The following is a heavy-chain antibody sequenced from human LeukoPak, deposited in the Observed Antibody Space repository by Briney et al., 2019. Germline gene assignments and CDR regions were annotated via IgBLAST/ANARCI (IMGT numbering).Heavy chain of an antibody. J-gene: IGHJ6*03. CDR3: ASEMGATGGFVSPHRHYYYYYMDV. CDR1: GYTFTGYY. Sequence: GASVKVSCKASGYTFTGYYMHWVRQAPGQGLEWMGWINPNSGGTNYAQKFQGRVTMTRDTSISTAYMELSRLRSDDTAVYYCASEMGATGGFVSPHRHYYYYYMDVWGKGTTVTVSS. CDR2: INPNSGGT. V-gene: IGHV1-2*02. D-gene: IGHD1-26*01.